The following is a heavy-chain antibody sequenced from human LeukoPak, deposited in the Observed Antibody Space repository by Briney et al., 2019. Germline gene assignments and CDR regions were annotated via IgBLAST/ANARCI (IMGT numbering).Heavy chain of an antibody. D-gene: IGHD3-10*01. V-gene: IGHV4-4*07. J-gene: IGHJ4*02. CDR3: ARYSGIYGHDN. CDR2: FFSSGTSSGTT. Sequence: SGTLSLTCTVSGGSFTSFYWSWVRQAAGKGLEWIGHFFSSGTSSGTTKYNPSFESRATISVDKSKNQFSLKLTSVTAADTAVYYCARYSGIYGHDNWGQGTLVTVSS. CDR1: GGSFTSFY.